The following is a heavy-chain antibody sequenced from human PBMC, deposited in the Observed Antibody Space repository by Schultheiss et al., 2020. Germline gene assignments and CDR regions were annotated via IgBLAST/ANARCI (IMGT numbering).Heavy chain of an antibody. V-gene: IGHV4-39*07. D-gene: IGHD5-24*01. Sequence: SQTLSLTCTVSGGSISSSSYYWGWIRQPPGKGLEWIGSIYYSGSTYYNPSLKSRVTISVDTSKNQFSLKLSSVTAADTAVYYCASGRDGYNDHFDYWGQGTLVTVSS. CDR1: GGSISSSSYY. CDR2: IYYSGST. J-gene: IGHJ4*02. CDR3: ASGRDGYNDHFDY.